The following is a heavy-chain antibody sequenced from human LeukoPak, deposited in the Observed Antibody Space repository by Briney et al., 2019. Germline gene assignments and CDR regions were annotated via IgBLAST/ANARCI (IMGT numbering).Heavy chain of an antibody. D-gene: IGHD2-15*01. CDR2: ISSSSSYI. V-gene: IGHV3-21*01. J-gene: IGHJ4*02. Sequence: GGSLRLSCAASGFTFSSYSMNWVRQAPGKGLEWVSSISSSSSYIYYADSVKGRFTISRDNAKNSLYLQMNSLRAEDTAVYYCARTIEEYCSGGSCYHYYFDYWGQGTLVTVPS. CDR3: ARTIEEYCSGGSCYHYYFDY. CDR1: GFTFSSYS.